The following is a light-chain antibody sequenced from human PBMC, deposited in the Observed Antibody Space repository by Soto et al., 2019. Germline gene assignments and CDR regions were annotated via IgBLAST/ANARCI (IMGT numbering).Light chain of an antibody. CDR2: AAS. CDR1: QSISSW. Sequence: DIQMTQSPSTLSASVGDRVTITCRASQSISSWLAWYQQKPWKAPKLLIYAASSLQSGVPSRFSGSGSGTDFTLTISSLQPEDFATYYCQQSYSTLSITFGQGTRLEIK. V-gene: IGKV1-39*01. CDR3: QQSYSTLSIT. J-gene: IGKJ5*01.